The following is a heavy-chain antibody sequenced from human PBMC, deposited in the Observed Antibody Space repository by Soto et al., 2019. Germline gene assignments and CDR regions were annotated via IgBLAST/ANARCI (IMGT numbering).Heavy chain of an antibody. CDR2: IHYSGST. J-gene: IGHJ4*02. D-gene: IGHD1-26*01. CDR1: GGPISGYY. CDR3: ARYTDTYYSY. Sequence: SETLSLTCTVSGGPISGYYWSWVRQPPGKGLEWIGYIHYSGSTKYNPPLKSRVTMLVDTSKNQFSLSLISLTAADTAVYYCARYTDTYYSYWGQGTPVTVSS. V-gene: IGHV4-59*01.